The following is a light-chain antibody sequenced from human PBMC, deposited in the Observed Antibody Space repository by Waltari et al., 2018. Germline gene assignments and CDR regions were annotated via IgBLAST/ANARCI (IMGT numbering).Light chain of an antibody. J-gene: IGLJ2*01. CDR2: DVS. CDR1: SSDDGGYNS. Sequence: QSALTQPASVSGSPGQSITISCTGTSSDDGGYNSVSWSQQHPGKAPKLMIYDVSNRPSGVSNRFSGSKSGNTASLTISGLQAEDEADYYCSSYTSSSTVVFGGGTKLTVL. CDR3: SSYTSSSTVV. V-gene: IGLV2-14*03.